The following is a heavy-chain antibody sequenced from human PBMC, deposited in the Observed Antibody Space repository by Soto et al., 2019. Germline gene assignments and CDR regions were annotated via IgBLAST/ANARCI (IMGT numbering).Heavy chain of an antibody. D-gene: IGHD3-16*01. J-gene: IGHJ4*02. CDR2: IYHSGST. Sequence: SETLSLTCAVSSGSISSSNWWSWVRQPPGKGLEWIGEIYHSGSTNYNPSLKSRVTISVDKSKNQFSLKLSSVTAADTAVYYCARGPDEVMPSNRGYFDYWGQGTLVTVSS. CDR1: SGSISSSNW. CDR3: ARGPDEVMPSNRGYFDY. V-gene: IGHV4-4*02.